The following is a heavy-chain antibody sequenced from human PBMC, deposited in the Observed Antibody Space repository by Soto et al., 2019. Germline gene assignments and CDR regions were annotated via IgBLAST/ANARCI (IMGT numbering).Heavy chain of an antibody. V-gene: IGHV3-30*18. CDR3: AKARPQFWSNMNIMPSDF. Sequence: GGSLRLSCEVSGFTFRSYDMHWVRQAPGKGLEWVAVIAYDGSSKYFADSVKGRFTVSRDNPKNTVCLHMDSLRTEDTGLYYCAKARPQFWSNMNIMPSDFWGRGTLVTVSS. J-gene: IGHJ4*02. CDR1: GFTFRSYD. D-gene: IGHD3-16*01. CDR2: IAYDGSSK.